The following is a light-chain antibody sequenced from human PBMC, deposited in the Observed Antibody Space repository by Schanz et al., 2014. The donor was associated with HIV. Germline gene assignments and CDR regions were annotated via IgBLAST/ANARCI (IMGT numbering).Light chain of an antibody. J-gene: IGLJ3*02. CDR2: EVN. CDR1: TSDIGGYNY. V-gene: IGLV2-8*01. Sequence: QSALTQPPSASGSPGQSVTISCTGTTSDIGGYNYVSWYQQHPDKAPQLLIYEVNMRPSGVPDRFSGSKSGTSASLAITGLQAEDEADYYCQSYDSSLSGAWVFGGGTKLTVL. CDR3: QSYDSSLSGAWV.